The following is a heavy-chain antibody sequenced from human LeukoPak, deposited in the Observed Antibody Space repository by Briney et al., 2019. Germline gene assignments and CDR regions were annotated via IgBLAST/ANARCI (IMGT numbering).Heavy chain of an antibody. J-gene: IGHJ4*02. CDR3: ARDSSVSDYYDSSGYYYPDY. CDR1: GFTFSDYY. D-gene: IGHD3-22*01. Sequence: GGSLRLSCAASGFTFSDYYMSWIRQAPGKGLEWVSYISSSSSYTNYADSVKGRFTISRDNAKNSLYLQMNSLRAEDTAVCYCARDSSVSDYYDSSGYYYPDYWGQGTLVTVSS. CDR2: ISSSSSYT. V-gene: IGHV3-11*05.